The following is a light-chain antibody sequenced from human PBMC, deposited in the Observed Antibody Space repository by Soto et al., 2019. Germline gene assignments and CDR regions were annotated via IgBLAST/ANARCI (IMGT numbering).Light chain of an antibody. J-gene: IGLJ1*01. CDR1: SSDVGSSNG. V-gene: IGLV2-18*02. CDR3: SSYIGSRTYV. CDR2: DVT. Sequence: QSVLTQPPSVSGSPAQSVAISCTGTSSDVGSSNGVSWYQQPPGAAPKLMLYDVTNRPSGVPDRFSGFKSGNTASLTISGLQSEDEADYYCSSYIGSRTYVFGAGTKVAV.